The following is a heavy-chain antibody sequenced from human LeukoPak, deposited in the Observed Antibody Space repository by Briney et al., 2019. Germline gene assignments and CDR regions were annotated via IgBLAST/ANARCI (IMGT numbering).Heavy chain of an antibody. CDR3: ARHDSSGYYSFDY. CDR1: GFTLSTYW. CDR2: IEHDGSDQ. Sequence: GGSLRLSCAASGFTLSTYWMSWVRQAPGKGLEWVANIEHDGSDQYYADSVEGRFTISRDNAKNSLYLQMNGLRAEDTAVYYCARHDSSGYYSFDYWGQGTLVTVSS. J-gene: IGHJ4*02. D-gene: IGHD3-22*01. V-gene: IGHV3-7*05.